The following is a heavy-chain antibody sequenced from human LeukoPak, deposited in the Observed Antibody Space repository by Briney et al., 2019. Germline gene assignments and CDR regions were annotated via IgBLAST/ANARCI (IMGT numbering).Heavy chain of an antibody. CDR2: ISGSGSTI. D-gene: IGHD3-3*01. CDR1: GFTFSSYS. J-gene: IGHJ4*02. Sequence: PGGSLRLSCAASGFTFSSYSMNWVRQAPGKGLEWLSYISGSGSTIYSADSVKGRFTTSRDNAKNSLYLQMNSLRAEDTAVYYCARDLLAAPYYFDYWGQGTLVTVSS. V-gene: IGHV3-48*04. CDR3: ARDLLAAPYYFDY.